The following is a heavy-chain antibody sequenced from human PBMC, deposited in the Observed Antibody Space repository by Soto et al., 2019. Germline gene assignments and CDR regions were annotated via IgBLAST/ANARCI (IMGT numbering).Heavy chain of an antibody. Sequence: QVQLQESGPGLVKPSQTLSLTCTVSGGSISSGGYYWSWIRHHPGKGLEWIGYIYYSGSTYYNPSLMSRVTISVDTSKNQFSLKLSSVTAADTAVYYCESQSGIVMREYFDLWGRGTLVTVSS. CDR2: IYYSGST. J-gene: IGHJ2*01. V-gene: IGHV4-31*03. CDR1: GGSISSGGYY. CDR3: ESQSGIVMREYFDL. D-gene: IGHD3-10*01.